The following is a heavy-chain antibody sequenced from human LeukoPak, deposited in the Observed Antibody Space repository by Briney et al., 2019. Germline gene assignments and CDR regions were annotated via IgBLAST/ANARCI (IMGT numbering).Heavy chain of an antibody. CDR2: IIPIFGTA. Sequence: GASVKVSCKASGYTFTSYAMNWVRQAPGQGLEWMGGIIPIFGTANYAQKFQGRVTITADESTSTAYMELSSLRSEDTAVYYCARDIRGWSRSHYYYYYGMDVWGQGTTVTVSS. V-gene: IGHV1-69*13. CDR3: ARDIRGWSRSHYYYYYGMDV. J-gene: IGHJ6*02. D-gene: IGHD6-19*01. CDR1: GYTFTSYA.